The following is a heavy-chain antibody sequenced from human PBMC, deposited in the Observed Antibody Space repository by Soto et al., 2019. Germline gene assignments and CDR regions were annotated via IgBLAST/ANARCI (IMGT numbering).Heavy chain of an antibody. V-gene: IGHV4-34*01. CDR3: ARLGIVVVPAAIGFQYYYYMDV. CDR2: INHSGST. D-gene: IGHD2-2*03. Sequence: SETLSLTCAVYGGSFSGYYWSWIRQPPGKGLEWIGEINHSGSTNYNPSLKSRVTISVDTSKNQFSLKLSSVTAADTAVYYCARLGIVVVPAAIGFQYYYYMDVWGKGTTVTVSS. J-gene: IGHJ6*03. CDR1: GGSFSGYY.